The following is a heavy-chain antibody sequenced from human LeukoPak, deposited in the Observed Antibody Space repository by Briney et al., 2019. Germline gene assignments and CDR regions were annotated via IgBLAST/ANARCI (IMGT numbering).Heavy chain of an antibody. J-gene: IGHJ6*02. CDR2: IIPILGIA. Sequence: GASVKVSCKASGGTFSSYAISWVRQAPGQGLEWMGRIIPILGIANYAQKFQGRVTITADKSTSTAYMELSSLRPEDTAVYYCASRECSSTSCYRSFDYYYYGMDVWGQGTTVTVSS. CDR1: GGTFSSYA. CDR3: ASRECSSTSCYRSFDYYYYGMDV. V-gene: IGHV1-69*04. D-gene: IGHD2-2*01.